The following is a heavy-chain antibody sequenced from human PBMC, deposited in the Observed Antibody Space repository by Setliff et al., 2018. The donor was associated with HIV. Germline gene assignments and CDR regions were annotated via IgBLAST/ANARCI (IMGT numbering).Heavy chain of an antibody. Sequence: NPSETLSLTCTVPGGSISSGDYYWSWIRQPPGKGLEWIGYIYYSGSTYYNPSIKSRVTISVDTSKNQFSLKLSSVTAADTAVYYCVTMTTVIHWYFDLWGRGTLVTVSS. D-gene: IGHD4-17*01. CDR2: IYYSGST. J-gene: IGHJ2*01. CDR1: GGSISSGDYY. CDR3: VTMTTVIHWYFDL. V-gene: IGHV4-30-4*08.